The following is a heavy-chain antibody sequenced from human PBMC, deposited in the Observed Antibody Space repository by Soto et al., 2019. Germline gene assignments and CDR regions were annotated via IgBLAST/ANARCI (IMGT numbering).Heavy chain of an antibody. J-gene: IGHJ5*02. CDR2: IYYSGST. Sequence: SETLSLTCSVSGGSISSTSYYWGWIRQPPGKGLEWIANIYYSGSTYYNPSLESRVTISVDTSKNQFSLKLSSVTAADKAVYFCARVERSDLFELWGQGILVT. D-gene: IGHD1-1*01. CDR3: ARVERSDLFEL. CDR1: GGSISSTSYY. V-gene: IGHV4-39*01.